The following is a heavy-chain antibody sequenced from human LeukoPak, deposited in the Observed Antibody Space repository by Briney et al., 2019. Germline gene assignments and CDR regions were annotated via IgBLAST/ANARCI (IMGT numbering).Heavy chain of an antibody. CDR2: INPSGGST. CDR3: ARSMGDNWFDP. J-gene: IGHJ5*02. Sequence: ASVKVSCTASGYTFTSYYMHWVRQAPAPGLEWMGIINPSGGSTSYAQKFQGRVTMTRDMSTSTVYMELSSLRSEDTAVYYCARSMGDNWFDPWGQGTLVTVSS. D-gene: IGHD3-16*01. V-gene: IGHV1-46*01. CDR1: GYTFTSYY.